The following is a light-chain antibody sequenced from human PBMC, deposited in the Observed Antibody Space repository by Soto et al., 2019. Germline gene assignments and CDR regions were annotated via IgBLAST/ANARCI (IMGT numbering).Light chain of an antibody. V-gene: IGLV4-69*01. Sequence: QPVLTQSPSASASLGASVKLTCTLSSGHNTYAIAWHQQQPEKGPRYLMKLNSDGSHSKGDGIPDRFSGSSSGAERYLTISSLQSEDEADDYCQTWGTGSWVFGGGTKLTVL. CDR1: SGHNTYA. CDR3: QTWGTGSWV. J-gene: IGLJ3*02. CDR2: LNSDGSH.